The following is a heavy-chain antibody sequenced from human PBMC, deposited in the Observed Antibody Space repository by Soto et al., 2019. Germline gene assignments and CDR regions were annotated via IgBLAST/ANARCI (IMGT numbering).Heavy chain of an antibody. CDR3: ARDRIEYSSSAHSFLYYYYGMDV. V-gene: IGHV1-3*01. CDR1: GYTFTSYA. D-gene: IGHD6-6*01. CDR2: INAGNGNT. J-gene: IGHJ6*02. Sequence: ASVKVSCKAAGYTFTSYAMHWVRQAPGQRLEWMGWINAGNGNTKYSQKFQGRVTITRDTSASTAYMELSSLRSEDTAVYYCARDRIEYSSSAHSFLYYYYGMDVWGQGTTVTVSS.